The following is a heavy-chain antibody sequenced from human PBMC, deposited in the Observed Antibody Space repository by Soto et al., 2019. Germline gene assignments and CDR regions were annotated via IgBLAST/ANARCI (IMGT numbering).Heavy chain of an antibody. CDR2: ISGSGGST. J-gene: IGHJ5*02. Sequence: GGSLRLSCAASGFTFSSYALSWVRQAPGKGLEWVSAISGSGGSTYYADSVKGRFTISRDNSKNTLYLQMNSLRAEDTAVYYCAKAEGTYYYGSGESSPFDPWGQGTLVTVSS. CDR3: AKAEGTYYYGSGESSPFDP. D-gene: IGHD3-10*01. V-gene: IGHV3-23*01. CDR1: GFTFSSYA.